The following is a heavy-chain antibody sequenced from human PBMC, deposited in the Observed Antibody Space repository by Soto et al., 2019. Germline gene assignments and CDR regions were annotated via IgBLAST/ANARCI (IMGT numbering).Heavy chain of an antibody. J-gene: IGHJ4*02. D-gene: IGHD6-6*01. CDR3: AKRSSSSTFDY. V-gene: IGHV3-23*01. CDR1: GFTFSGYA. CDR2: ISGSDDST. Sequence: GGSLRLSCAASGFTFSGYAMSCVRQAPGKGLEWVSVISGSDDSTYYADSVKGRFTISRDNSKNTLYLQMNRLRAEDTAVYYCAKRSSSSTFDYWGQGTLVTVSS.